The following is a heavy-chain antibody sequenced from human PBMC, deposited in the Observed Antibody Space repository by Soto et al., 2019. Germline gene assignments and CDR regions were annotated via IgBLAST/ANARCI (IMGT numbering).Heavy chain of an antibody. CDR1: GYTFTSYA. V-gene: IGHV1-3*01. CDR2: INAGNGNT. J-gene: IGHJ6*02. CDR3: AREGSELFGYGMDV. D-gene: IGHD3-10*02. Sequence: QVQLVQSGAEVKKPGASVKVSCKASGYTFTSYAMHWVRQAPGQRLEWMGWINAGNGNTKYSQKFQGRVTSTRDTSASTAYMELSSLRAADTAVYYCAREGSELFGYGMDVWGQGTTVTVSS.